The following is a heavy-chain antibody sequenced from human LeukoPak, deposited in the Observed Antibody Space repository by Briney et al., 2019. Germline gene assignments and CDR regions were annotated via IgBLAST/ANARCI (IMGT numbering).Heavy chain of an antibody. CDR3: ARGRFIAGTTAYYFDY. D-gene: IGHD1-26*01. CDR2: INQGEGEK. V-gene: IGHV3-7*03. J-gene: IGHJ4*02. Sequence: PGGSLRLSCVDSGFTFSSHWTSWVRQAPGKGLEWVANINQGEGEKYYVDSVKGRFTISRDNAKKSLFLQMNSLRAEDTAVYYCARGRFIAGTTAYYFDYWGQGTLVTVSS. CDR1: GFTFSSHW.